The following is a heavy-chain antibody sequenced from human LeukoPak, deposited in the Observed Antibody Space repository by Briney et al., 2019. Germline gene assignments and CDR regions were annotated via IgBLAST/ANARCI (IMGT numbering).Heavy chain of an antibody. CDR3: ARCAGYSFDQ. CDR1: GFTFSNYE. Sequence: GGSLRLSCAASGFTFSNYEMNWVRQAPGKGLEWVSYSSSSGDTKYYADSVKGRFTISRDNAKSSLYLQMNSLRAGDTAVYYCARCAGYSFDQWGKGTLVTVSS. D-gene: IGHD3-22*01. J-gene: IGHJ4*02. V-gene: IGHV3-48*03. CDR2: SSSSGDTK.